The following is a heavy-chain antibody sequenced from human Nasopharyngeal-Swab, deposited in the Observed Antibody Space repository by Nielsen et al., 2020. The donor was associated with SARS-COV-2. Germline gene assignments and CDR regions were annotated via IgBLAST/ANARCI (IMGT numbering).Heavy chain of an antibody. CDR2: ISWNSGSI. Sequence: GGSLRLSCAASGFTFDDYAMHWVRQAPGKGLEWVSGISWNSGSIGYADSVKGRFTISRDNAKNSLYLQMNSLRAEDTAVYYCARERLAAAGVFDYWGQGTLVTVSS. CDR3: ARERLAAAGVFDY. V-gene: IGHV3-9*01. CDR1: GFTFDDYA. J-gene: IGHJ4*02. D-gene: IGHD6-13*01.